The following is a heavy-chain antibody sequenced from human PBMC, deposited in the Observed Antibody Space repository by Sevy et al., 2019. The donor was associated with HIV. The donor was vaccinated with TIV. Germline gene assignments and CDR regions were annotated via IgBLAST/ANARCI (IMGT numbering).Heavy chain of an antibody. J-gene: IGHJ4*02. V-gene: IGHV4-59*13. Sequence: SETLSLTCTVSGGSISTSYWNWVRQSPGRGLEWIGNIHYRGGTNYNPSLKSRVTTSIDTSRNLFSLKLSSVTAADSAMYYCARDFDGSGRWIDYWGQRILVTVSS. CDR1: GGSISTSY. D-gene: IGHD3-10*01. CDR2: IHYRGGT. CDR3: ARDFDGSGRWIDY.